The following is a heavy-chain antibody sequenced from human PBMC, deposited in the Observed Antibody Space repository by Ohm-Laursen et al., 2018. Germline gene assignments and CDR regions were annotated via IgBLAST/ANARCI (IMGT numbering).Heavy chain of an antibody. CDR3: ARGRLSGTRRALDI. CDR2: MNPKSGDT. D-gene: IGHD1-7*01. J-gene: IGHJ3*02. CDR1: GYTFINYD. V-gene: IGHV1-8*01. Sequence: VASVKVSCKTSGYTFINYDIHWVRQASGQGLEWMGWMNPKSGDTGYAHKFQGRVTMARNASISTANTEMSSLRSEDTAVYYCARGRLSGTRRALDIWGQGTMVTVSS.